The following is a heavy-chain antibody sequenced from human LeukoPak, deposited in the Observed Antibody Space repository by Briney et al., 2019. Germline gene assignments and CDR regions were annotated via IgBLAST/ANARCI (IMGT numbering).Heavy chain of an antibody. CDR3: ARDQGVTTGSIDY. D-gene: IGHD4-11*01. CDR2: IYYSGST. CDR1: GGSISSSSYY. V-gene: IGHV4-39*07. Sequence: KPSETLSLTCTVSGGSISSSSYYWGWIRQPPGKGLEWIGSIYYSGSTYYNPSLKSRVTISVDTSKNQFSLKLSSVTAADTAVYYCARDQGVTTGSIDYWGQGTLVTVSS. J-gene: IGHJ4*02.